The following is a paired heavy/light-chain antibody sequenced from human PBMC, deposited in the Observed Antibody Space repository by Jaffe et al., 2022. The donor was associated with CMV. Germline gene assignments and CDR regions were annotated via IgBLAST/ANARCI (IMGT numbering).Light chain of an antibody. V-gene: IGKV3-20*01. J-gene: IGKJ5*01. CDR3: QQYGSSRIT. Sequence: EIVLTQSPGTLSLSPGERATLSCRASQSVSSSYLAWYQQKPGQAPRLLIYGASSRATGIPDRFSGSGSGTDFTLTISRLEPEDFAVYYCQQYGSSRITFGQGTRLEIK. CDR1: QSVSSSY. CDR2: GAS.
Heavy chain of an antibody. D-gene: IGHD6-19*01. CDR1: GGSISSSNW. CDR3: ARGVIPPEAVAGTAGWFDP. CDR2: IYHSGST. V-gene: IGHV4-4*02. Sequence: QVQLQESGPGLVKPSGTLSLTCAVSGGSISSSNWWSWVRQPPGKGLEWIGEIYHSGSTNYNPSLKSRVTISVDKSKNQFSLKLSSVTAADTAVYYCARGVIPPEAVAGTAGWFDPWGQGTLVTVSS. J-gene: IGHJ5*02.